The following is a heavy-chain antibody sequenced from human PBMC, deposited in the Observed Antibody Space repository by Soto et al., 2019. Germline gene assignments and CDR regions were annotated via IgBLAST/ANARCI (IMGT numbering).Heavy chain of an antibody. Sequence: EASVKVSCKASGYTFTSYAMNWVRQAPGQGLEWMGWINTNTGNPTYAQGFTGRFVFSLDTSVSTAYLQICSLKAEDTAVYYCARDVIVATTERGYYYYGMDVWGQGTTVTVSS. CDR2: INTNTGNP. J-gene: IGHJ6*02. V-gene: IGHV7-4-1*01. D-gene: IGHD5-12*01. CDR3: ARDVIVATTERGYYYYGMDV. CDR1: GYTFTSYA.